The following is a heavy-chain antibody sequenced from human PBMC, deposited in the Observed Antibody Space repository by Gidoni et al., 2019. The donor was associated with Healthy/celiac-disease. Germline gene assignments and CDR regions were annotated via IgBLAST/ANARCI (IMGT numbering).Heavy chain of an antibody. CDR3: ARGGYCTNGVCYFWDAFDI. D-gene: IGHD2-8*01. CDR1: GGTFSSYA. CDR2: IIPIVGTA. Sequence: QVQLVQSGAEVKKPGSSVKVSCKASGGTFSSYAIRWVRQAPGQGLEWMGGIIPIVGTANYAQKFQGRVTITADESTSTAYMELSSLRSEDTAVYYCARGGYCTNGVCYFWDAFDIWGQGTMVTVSS. V-gene: IGHV1-69*01. J-gene: IGHJ3*02.